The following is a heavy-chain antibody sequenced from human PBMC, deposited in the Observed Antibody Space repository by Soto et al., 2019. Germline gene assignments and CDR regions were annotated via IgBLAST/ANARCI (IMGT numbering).Heavy chain of an antibody. CDR1: GYSFSNSY. D-gene: IGHD3-9*01. J-gene: IGHJ4*02. Sequence: QVQLVQSGAEEKQPGASVKVSCKASGYSFSNSYVVWVRQAPGQGLEWMGVINPAGGSTTYAQKFQDRGTMTRDTSTSAVYIELISLRSEDTAVFYCARVFGTYYVILTGLWGGHFDDWGQGTQVTVSS. CDR3: ARVFGTYYVILTGLWGGHFDD. CDR2: INPAGGST. V-gene: IGHV1-46*03.